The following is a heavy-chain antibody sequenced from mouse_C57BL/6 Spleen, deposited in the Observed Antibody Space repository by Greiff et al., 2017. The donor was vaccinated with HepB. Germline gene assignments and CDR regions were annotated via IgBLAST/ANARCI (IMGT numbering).Heavy chain of an antibody. CDR3: ARVIKYDYDAFDY. Sequence: VQLQQSGPELVKPGASVKISCKASGYTFTDYSMNWVKQSHGKSLEWIGDINPNNGGTSYNQKFKGKATLTVDKSSSTAYMELRSLTSEDSAVYYCARVIKYDYDAFDYWGQGTTLTVSS. D-gene: IGHD2-4*01. V-gene: IGHV1-26*01. CDR1: GYTFTDYS. J-gene: IGHJ2*01. CDR2: INPNNGGT.